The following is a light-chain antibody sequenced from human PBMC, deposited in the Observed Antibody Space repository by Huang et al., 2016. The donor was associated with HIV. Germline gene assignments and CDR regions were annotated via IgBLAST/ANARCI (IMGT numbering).Light chain of an antibody. CDR3: QQSYGALSS. CDR2: SAS. CDR1: QKINTY. J-gene: IGKJ5*01. V-gene: IGKV1-39*01. Sequence: ILLTQSPTSLSASVGDRVYISCRASQKINTYLNWYQHKPGRPPKLLLTSASTQHNGVPSRFCGGGSGTVFTLTIRGLQFDDFATYYCQQSYGALSSFGPGTRL.